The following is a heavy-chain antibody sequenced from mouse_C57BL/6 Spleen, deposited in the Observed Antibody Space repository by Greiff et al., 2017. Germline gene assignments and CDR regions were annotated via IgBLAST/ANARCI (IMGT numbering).Heavy chain of an antibody. CDR3: ARVDYDYGGSYAMDY. J-gene: IGHJ4*01. Sequence: EVNLVESEGGLVQPGSSMKLSCTASGFTFSDYYMAWVRQVPEKGLEWVANINYDGSSTYYLDSLKSRFIISRDNAKNILYLQMSSLKSEDTATYYCARVDYDYGGSYAMDYWGQGTSVTVSS. CDR1: GFTFSDYY. V-gene: IGHV5-16*01. D-gene: IGHD2-4*01. CDR2: INYDGSST.